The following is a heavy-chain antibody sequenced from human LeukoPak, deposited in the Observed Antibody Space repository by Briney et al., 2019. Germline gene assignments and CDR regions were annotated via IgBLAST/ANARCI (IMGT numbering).Heavy chain of an antibody. J-gene: IGHJ5*02. CDR3: ARDYVVAGSNWFDP. CDR1: GYTFTSYG. D-gene: IGHD6-19*01. Sequence: GASVKVSCMASGYTFTSYGISWVRQAPGQGLEWMGGIIPIFGTANYAQKFQGRVTITADESTSTAYMELSSLRSEDTAVYYCARDYVVAGSNWFDPWGQGTLVTVSS. CDR2: IIPIFGTA. V-gene: IGHV1-69*13.